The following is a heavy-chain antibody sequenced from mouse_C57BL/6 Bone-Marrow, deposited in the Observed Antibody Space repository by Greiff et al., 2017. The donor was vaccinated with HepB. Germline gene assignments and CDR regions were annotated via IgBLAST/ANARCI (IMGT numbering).Heavy chain of an antibody. CDR1: GFNIKDYY. CDR3: ARASLITTVVAHYFDY. Sequence: EVQLQQSGAELVKPGASVKLSCTASGFNIKDYYMHWVKQRTEQGLEWIGRIDPEDGETKYAPKFQGKATITADTSSNTAYLQLSSLTSEDTAVYYCARASLITTVVAHYFDYWGQGTTLTVSS. CDR2: IDPEDGET. D-gene: IGHD1-1*01. V-gene: IGHV14-2*01. J-gene: IGHJ2*01.